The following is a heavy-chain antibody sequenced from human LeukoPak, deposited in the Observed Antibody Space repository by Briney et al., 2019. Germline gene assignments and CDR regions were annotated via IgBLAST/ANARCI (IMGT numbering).Heavy chain of an antibody. J-gene: IGHJ6*03. V-gene: IGHV3-48*04. CDR3: ARGQGITADNFYYYMDV. CDR1: GFIFSTYS. CDR2: ISSSSSTK. Sequence: GGSLRLSCAGSGFIFSTYSMNWVRQAPGKGLEWVSYISSSSSTKYYADSVKGRFAISRDNANNSLYLEMNSLRAEDTAVYYCARGQGITADNFYYYMDVWGKGTTVTVSS. D-gene: IGHD6-25*01.